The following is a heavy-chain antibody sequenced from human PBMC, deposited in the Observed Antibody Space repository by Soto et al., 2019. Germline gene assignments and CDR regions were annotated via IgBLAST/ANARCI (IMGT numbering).Heavy chain of an antibody. V-gene: IGHV4-59*01. CDR3: ARVGTDYSSSYWFDP. CDR2: IYYSGST. D-gene: IGHD6-13*01. J-gene: IGHJ5*02. CDR1: GGSISSYY. Sequence: SETLSLTCTVSGGSISSYYWSWIRQPPGKGLEWIGYIYYSGSTNYNPSLKSRVTISVDTSKNQFSLKLSSVTAADTAVYYCARVGTDYSSSYWFDPWGQGTLVTVSS.